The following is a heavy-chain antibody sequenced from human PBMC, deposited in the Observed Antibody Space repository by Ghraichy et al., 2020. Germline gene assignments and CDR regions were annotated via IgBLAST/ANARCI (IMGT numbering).Heavy chain of an antibody. J-gene: IGHJ6*02. CDR1: GFTFSSYS. CDR3: AREWDYYDSSGYPYGMDV. D-gene: IGHD3-22*01. Sequence: GGSLRLSCAASGFTFSSYSMNWVRQAPGKGLEWVSYISSSSSTIYYADSVKGRFTISRDNAKNSLYLQMNSLRAEDTAVYYCAREWDYYDSSGYPYGMDVWGQGTTVTGSS. V-gene: IGHV3-48*01. CDR2: ISSSSSTI.